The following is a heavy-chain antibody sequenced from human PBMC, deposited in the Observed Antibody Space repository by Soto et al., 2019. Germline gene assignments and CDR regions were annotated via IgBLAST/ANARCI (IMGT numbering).Heavy chain of an antibody. J-gene: IGHJ4*02. Sequence: QVQLQESGPGLVKPSQTLSPTAPSSVGSISIGVYYWSGFGQPPGKGLEWIGYIYYSGSTYYNPSLKSRVTISVDTSKNQFSLKLSSVTAADTAVYYCARDFGGTNTIDYWGQGTLVTVSS. CDR3: ARDFGGTNTIDY. V-gene: IGHV4-30-4*01. CDR1: VGSISIGVYY. CDR2: IYYSGST. D-gene: IGHD1-26*01.